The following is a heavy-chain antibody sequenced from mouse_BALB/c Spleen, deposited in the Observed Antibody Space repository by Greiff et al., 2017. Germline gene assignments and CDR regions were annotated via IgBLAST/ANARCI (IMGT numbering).Heavy chain of an antibody. CDR1: GYSITSGYY. V-gene: IGHV3-6*02. J-gene: IGHJ2*01. CDR2: ISYDGSN. Sequence: EVKLVESGPGLVKPSQSLSLTCSVTGYSITSGYYWNWIRQFPGNKLEWMGYISYDGSNNYNPSLKNRISITRDTSKNQFFLKLNSVTTEDTATYYCAREGGGQYYFDYWGQGTTLTVSS. D-gene: IGHD3-3*01. CDR3: AREGGGQYYFDY.